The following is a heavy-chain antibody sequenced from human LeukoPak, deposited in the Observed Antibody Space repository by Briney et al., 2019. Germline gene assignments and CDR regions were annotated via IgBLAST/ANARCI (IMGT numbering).Heavy chain of an antibody. V-gene: IGHV3-20*04. D-gene: IGHD3-10*01. Sequence: GGSLRLSCAVSGFTFDDYGMSWVRQAPGKGLEWVSGINWNGGSTGYADSVKGRFTISRDNAKNSLYLQMNSLRAEDTALYYCARKHYYGSRKHFDYWGQGTLVTVSS. CDR2: INWNGGST. J-gene: IGHJ4*02. CDR1: GFTFDDYG. CDR3: ARKHYYGSRKHFDY.